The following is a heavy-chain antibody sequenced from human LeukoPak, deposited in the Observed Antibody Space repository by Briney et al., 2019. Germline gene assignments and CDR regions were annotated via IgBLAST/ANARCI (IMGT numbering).Heavy chain of an antibody. CDR1: GGSISSGGYS. D-gene: IGHD3-22*01. CDR3: ARANRITMIIDAFDI. J-gene: IGHJ3*02. CDR2: IYHSGST. V-gene: IGHV4-30-2*01. Sequence: PSETLSLTCAVSGGSISSGGYSWSWIRQPPGKGLEWIGYIYHSGSTYYNPSLKSRVTISVDRSKNQFSLKLSSVTAADTAVYYCARANRITMIIDAFDIWGQGTMVTVSS.